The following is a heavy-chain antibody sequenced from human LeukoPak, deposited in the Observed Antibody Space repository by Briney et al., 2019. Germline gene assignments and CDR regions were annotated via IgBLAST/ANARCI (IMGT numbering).Heavy chain of an antibody. Sequence: SETLSLTCTVSGGSISSYYWSWIRQSPGKGLEWIGYIYYSGTTDYNPSLKSRVTISVDTSKNQFSLKLSSVTAADTAVYYCARALDDYVSFWFDPWGQGTLVTVSS. V-gene: IGHV4-59*08. CDR3: ARALDDYVSFWFDP. CDR1: GGSISSYY. CDR2: IYYSGTT. D-gene: IGHD3-16*01. J-gene: IGHJ5*02.